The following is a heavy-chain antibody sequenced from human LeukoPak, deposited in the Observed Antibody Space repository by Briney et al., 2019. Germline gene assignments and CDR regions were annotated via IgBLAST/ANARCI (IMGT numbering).Heavy chain of an antibody. CDR3: ARDRGELGIAAAGSDYYYMDV. J-gene: IGHJ6*03. CDR1: GGTFSIYA. Sequence: SVTVSFTASGGTFSIYAISWVRQAPGPGLEWMGGIIPIFGTANYAQKFQSRVTITAVESTSTAYMELSSLRSEDTAVYYCARDRGELGIAAAGSDYYYMDVWGKGTTVTISS. V-gene: IGHV1-69*01. CDR2: IIPIFGTA. D-gene: IGHD6-13*01.